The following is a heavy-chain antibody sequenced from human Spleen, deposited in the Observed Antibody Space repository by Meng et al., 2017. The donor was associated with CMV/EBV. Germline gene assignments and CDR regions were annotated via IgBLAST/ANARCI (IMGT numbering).Heavy chain of an antibody. CDR1: GYSISSGYY. D-gene: IGHD6-19*01. J-gene: IGHJ4*02. CDR3: ARDGIAVAGTWSPTDY. Sequence: SETLSLTCTVSGYSISSGYYWGWIRQPPGKGLEWIGSIYHSGSTYYNPPLKSRVTISVDTSKNQFSLKLSSVTAADTAVYYCARDGIAVAGTWSPTDYWGQGTLVTVSS. V-gene: IGHV4-38-2*02. CDR2: IYHSGST.